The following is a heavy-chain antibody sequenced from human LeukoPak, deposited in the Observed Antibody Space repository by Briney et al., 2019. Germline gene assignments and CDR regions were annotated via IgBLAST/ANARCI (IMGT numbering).Heavy chain of an antibody. V-gene: IGHV3-30*18. Sequence: GGSLRLSCAASGFTFSSYGMHWVRQAPGKGLEWVAVISYDGSNKYYADSVKGRFTISRDNSKNTLCLQMNSLRAEDTAVYYCAKGYYGSGSYLDYWGQGTLVTVSS. CDR1: GFTFSSYG. CDR3: AKGYYGSGSYLDY. D-gene: IGHD3-10*01. CDR2: ISYDGSNK. J-gene: IGHJ4*02.